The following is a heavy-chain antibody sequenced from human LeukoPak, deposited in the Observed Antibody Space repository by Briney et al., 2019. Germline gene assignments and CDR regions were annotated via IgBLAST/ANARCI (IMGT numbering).Heavy chain of an antibody. J-gene: IGHJ4*02. V-gene: IGHV3-30*02. CDR3: AKDYGSGSYSLDY. CDR1: GFTFSNYN. CDR2: TLYDGGNK. Sequence: GGSLRLSCAASGFTFSNYNRHWVRQAPGKGLEWVAFTLYDGGNKYYADSVKGRFTISRDNSKNTLYLQMNSLRPEDTAVYYCAKDYGSGSYSLDYWGQGTLVTVSS. D-gene: IGHD3-10*01.